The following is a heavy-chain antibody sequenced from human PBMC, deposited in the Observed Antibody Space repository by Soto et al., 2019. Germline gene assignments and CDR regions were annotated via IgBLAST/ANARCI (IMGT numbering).Heavy chain of an antibody. Sequence: GASVKVSCKASGYTFTSYGISWVRQAPGQGLEWMGWISAYNGNTNYAQKLQGRVTMTTDTSTSTAYMELRSLRSDDTAVYYCARDLPNYYGSGSYYNEAGWGQGTLVTVSS. D-gene: IGHD3-10*01. J-gene: IGHJ4*02. V-gene: IGHV1-18*01. CDR3: ARDLPNYYGSGSYYNEAG. CDR1: GYTFTSYG. CDR2: ISAYNGNT.